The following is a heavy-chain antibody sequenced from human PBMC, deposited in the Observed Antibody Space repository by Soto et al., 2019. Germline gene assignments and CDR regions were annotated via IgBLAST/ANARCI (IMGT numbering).Heavy chain of an antibody. CDR3: ARASYGDNVDY. Sequence: QVQLVQSGAEVKKPGASVKVSCKASGYTFTSYDINWVRQATGQGLEWMGWMNTNSGNTGYAQKFHGKVTMTRNTPLSTAYMELSSLRSDDTAVYYGARASYGDNVDYWGQGTLVTVSS. D-gene: IGHD4-17*01. J-gene: IGHJ4*02. V-gene: IGHV1-8*01. CDR2: MNTNSGNT. CDR1: GYTFTSYD.